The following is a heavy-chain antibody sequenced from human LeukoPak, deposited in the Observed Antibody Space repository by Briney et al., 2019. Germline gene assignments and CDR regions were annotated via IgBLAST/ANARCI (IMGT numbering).Heavy chain of an antibody. D-gene: IGHD3-16*01. CDR1: GFTVSSNY. J-gene: IGHJ4*02. CDR2: LYGGGST. Sequence: PGGSLRLSCAASGFTVSSNYMSWVRQAPGKGLEWVSVLYGGGSTYYADSVKGRFTISRGNSKNTLYLQMNSLRAEDTAVYYCARSPSGEPTNWGQGTLVTVSS. CDR3: ARSPSGEPTN. V-gene: IGHV3-53*01.